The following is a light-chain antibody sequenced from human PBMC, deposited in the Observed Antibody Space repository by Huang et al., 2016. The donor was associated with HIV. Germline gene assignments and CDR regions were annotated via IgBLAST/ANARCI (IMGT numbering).Light chain of an antibody. Sequence: EIVMTQSPATLSVSPGERAPLSCRASQNIRTNVAWYQQKRGQPPRLLIYGASTRAAGIPARFSGSGSGTEFTLILTSLQSEDFAVYYCQHYHDWPPLAFGGGTKVEIK. CDR3: QHYHDWPPLA. J-gene: IGKJ4*01. CDR2: GAS. CDR1: QNIRTN. V-gene: IGKV3-15*01.